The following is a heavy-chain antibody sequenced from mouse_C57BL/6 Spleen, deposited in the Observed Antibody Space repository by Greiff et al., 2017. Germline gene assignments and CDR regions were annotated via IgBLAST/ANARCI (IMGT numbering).Heavy chain of an antibody. V-gene: IGHV1-26*01. J-gene: IGHJ3*01. CDR1: GYTFTDYY. D-gene: IGHD1-1*01. CDR3: ARTSYGSRAWFAY. Sequence: VQLQQSGPELVKPGASVKISCKASGYTFTDYYMNWVKQSHGKSLEWIGDINPNNGGTSYNQKFKGKATLTVDKSSSTAYMELRSLTSEDSAVYYCARTSYGSRAWFAYWGQGTLVTVSA. CDR2: INPNNGGT.